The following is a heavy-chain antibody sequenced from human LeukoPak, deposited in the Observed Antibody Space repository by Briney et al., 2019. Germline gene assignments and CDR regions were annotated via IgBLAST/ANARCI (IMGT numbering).Heavy chain of an antibody. CDR3: VFSYYDFWSGSTPFDY. CDR2: IWYGGSNK. Sequence: PGRSLRLSCAASGFTFSTYGMPWVGRPPGRGRGGVAVIWYGGSNKYYADSVKGRFTISRDNSKNTLYLQMNSLRAEDTAVYYCVFSYYDFWSGSTPFDYWGQGTLVTVSS. J-gene: IGHJ4*02. D-gene: IGHD3-3*01. V-gene: IGHV3-33*08. CDR1: GFTFSTYG.